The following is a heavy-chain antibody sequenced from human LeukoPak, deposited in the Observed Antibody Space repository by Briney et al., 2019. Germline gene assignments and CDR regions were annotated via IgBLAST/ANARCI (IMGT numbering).Heavy chain of an antibody. CDR3: AKVDRGDYSSSPVPYYNYYMNV. D-gene: IGHD6-13*01. CDR2: ISSSSSLI. Sequence: GGSLRLSCAPSGFTFSSYSMNWVRQAPGKGLEWVSCISSSSSLIFYSDSVRGRFTISRDNAKNLLYLHMNSLRVEDTAVYYCAKVDRGDYSSSPVPYYNYYMNVWGKGTTVTVP. J-gene: IGHJ6*03. CDR1: GFTFSSYS. V-gene: IGHV3-21*01.